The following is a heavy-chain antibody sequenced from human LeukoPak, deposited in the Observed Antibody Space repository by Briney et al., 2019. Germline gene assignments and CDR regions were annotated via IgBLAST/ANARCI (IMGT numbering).Heavy chain of an antibody. J-gene: IGHJ3*02. Sequence: GGSLRLSCAASGFTFSSYSMNWVRQAPGKGLEWVSSISSSSSYIYYADSVKGRFTISRDNAKNSLYLQMNSLRAEDTAVYYCARAIAAVDAFDIWGQGTMVTVSS. CDR1: GFTFSSYS. CDR3: ARAIAAVDAFDI. V-gene: IGHV3-21*01. CDR2: ISSSSSYI. D-gene: IGHD6-13*01.